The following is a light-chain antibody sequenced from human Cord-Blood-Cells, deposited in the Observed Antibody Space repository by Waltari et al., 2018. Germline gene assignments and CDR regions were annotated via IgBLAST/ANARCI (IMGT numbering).Light chain of an antibody. CDR3: QQSYSTPRP. CDR2: AAS. J-gene: IGKJ1*01. Sequence: DLQMTQSPSSLSASVGDRVTITCRASQSISSYLNWYQQKPGKAPKLLIYAASSLQSGVLSRFRGSGSGKDVTLTISSLQPEDVATYDCQQSYSTPRPFGQGTKVEIK. V-gene: IGKV1-39*01. CDR1: QSISSY.